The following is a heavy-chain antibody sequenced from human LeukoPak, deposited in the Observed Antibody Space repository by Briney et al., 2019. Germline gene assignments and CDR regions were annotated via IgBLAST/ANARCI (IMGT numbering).Heavy chain of an antibody. Sequence: GGSLRLSCAVSGFTVSNNYMSWVRQAPGKGLEWVSVIHSDGKTYYADSVKGRFIISRDNSNNMVFLQMDSLRAEDTAFYYCTRDKRLHWYFDLWGRGTLVTVSS. CDR3: TRDKRLHWYFDL. CDR2: IHSDGKT. CDR1: GFTVSNNY. J-gene: IGHJ2*01. D-gene: IGHD2-15*01. V-gene: IGHV3-66*01.